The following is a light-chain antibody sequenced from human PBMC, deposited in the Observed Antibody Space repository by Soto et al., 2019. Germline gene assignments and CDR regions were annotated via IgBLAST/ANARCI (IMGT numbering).Light chain of an antibody. CDR1: QSFRGL. V-gene: IGKV3-11*01. Sequence: EVVLTQSPVTLSLSPGERATLSCRASQSFRGLLAWYQQKPGQAPRLLIYDAYNRATGIPPRFSGSGSGTSFTLTISSLAPADSAVYYFQQRHMWPITFGQGTRLEIK. CDR3: QQRHMWPIT. J-gene: IGKJ5*01. CDR2: DAY.